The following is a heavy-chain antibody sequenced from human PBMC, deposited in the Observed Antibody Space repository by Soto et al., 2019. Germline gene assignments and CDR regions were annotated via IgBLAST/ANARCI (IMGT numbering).Heavy chain of an antibody. D-gene: IGHD3-10*01. CDR1: GGSISSSNW. Sequence: QVQLQESGPGLVKPSGTLSLTCAVSGGSISSSNWWSWVRQPPGKGLEWIGEVYHSGSTNYNPSLKSRVTISVDRSKSQFSLKLSSVPAADTAVYYCARSQNMVRGAEFDYWGQGTLVTVST. CDR2: VYHSGST. CDR3: ARSQNMVRGAEFDY. V-gene: IGHV4-4*02. J-gene: IGHJ4*02.